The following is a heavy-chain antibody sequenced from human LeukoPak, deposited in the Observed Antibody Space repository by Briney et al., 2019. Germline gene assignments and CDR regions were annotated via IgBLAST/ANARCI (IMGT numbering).Heavy chain of an antibody. D-gene: IGHD3-22*01. J-gene: IGHJ4*02. Sequence: ASVKVSCKASGGTFSSYAISWVRQAPGQGLEWMGWINPNSGGTNYAQKFQGRVTMTRDTSISTAYMELSRLRSDDTAVYYCARVGVYYDSSGYYLYWGQGTLVTVSS. CDR1: GGTFSSYA. CDR3: ARVGVYYDSSGYYLY. V-gene: IGHV1-2*02. CDR2: INPNSGGT.